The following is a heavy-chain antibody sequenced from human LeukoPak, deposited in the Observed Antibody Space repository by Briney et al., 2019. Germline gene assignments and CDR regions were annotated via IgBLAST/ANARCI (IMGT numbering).Heavy chain of an antibody. CDR3: ARLDRFGTNYYYMDV. V-gene: IGHV4-4*09. Sequence: PSETLSLTCTVSGGSISSYYWSWLRQPPGKGLEWIGYIYTSGSTNYNPSLKSRVTISVDTSKNQFSLKVSSVTAADTAVYYCARLDRFGTNYYYMDVWGKGTTVTVSS. D-gene: IGHD3-10*01. J-gene: IGHJ6*03. CDR1: GGSISSYY. CDR2: IYTSGST.